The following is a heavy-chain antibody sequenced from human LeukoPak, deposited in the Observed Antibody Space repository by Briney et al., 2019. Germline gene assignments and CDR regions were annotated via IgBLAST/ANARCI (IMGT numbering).Heavy chain of an antibody. CDR2: FDPEDGET. Sequence: VASAKVSCKVSGYTLTELSMHWVRQAPGKGLEWMGGFDPEDGETIYAQKFQGRVTMTEDTSTDTAYMELSSLRSEDTAVYYCAALSLLYYYYGMDVWGQGTTVTVSS. CDR3: AALSLLYYYYGMDV. V-gene: IGHV1-24*01. J-gene: IGHJ6*02. CDR1: GYTLTELS. D-gene: IGHD2-21*01.